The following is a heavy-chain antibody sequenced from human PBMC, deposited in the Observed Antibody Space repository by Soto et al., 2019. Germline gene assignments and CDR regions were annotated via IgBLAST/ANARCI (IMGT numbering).Heavy chain of an antibody. CDR1: GDSVSSASYY. D-gene: IGHD2-15*01. CDR2: IFYTGST. V-gene: IGHV4-61*01. CDR3: ARTDSAGRGAAWF. J-gene: IGHJ4*02. Sequence: QVQLQESGPGLVKPSETLSLSCTVSGDSVSSASYYLSWIRQPPGKGLEWIGYIFYTGSTNYNPSLQSRGTISVDTSKNQFSLKLTSVTAADTAIYYCARTDSAGRGAAWFWGQGTLVTVSS.